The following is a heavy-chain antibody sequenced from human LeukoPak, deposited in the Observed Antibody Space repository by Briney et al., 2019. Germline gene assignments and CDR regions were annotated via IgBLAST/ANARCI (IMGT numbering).Heavy chain of an antibody. CDR1: GFTFSSYA. D-gene: IGHD5-24*01. J-gene: IGHJ4*02. V-gene: IGHV3-23*01. Sequence: PGGSLRLSCAASGFTFSSYAMRWVRQAPGKGLEWVSAISGSGGSTYYADSVKGRFTISRDNSKNTLYLQMNSLRAEDTAVYYCAKSRRDGYNRAPSLFDYWGQGTLVTVSS. CDR2: ISGSGGST. CDR3: AKSRRDGYNRAPSLFDY.